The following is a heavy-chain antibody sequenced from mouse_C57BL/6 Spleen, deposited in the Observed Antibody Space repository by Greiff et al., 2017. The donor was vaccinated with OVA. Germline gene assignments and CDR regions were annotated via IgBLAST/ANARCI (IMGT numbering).Heavy chain of an antibody. CDR3: ARESYYGSSYGAY. J-gene: IGHJ3*01. CDR2: IYPGSGST. CDR1: GYTFTSYW. D-gene: IGHD1-1*01. V-gene: IGHV1-55*01. Sequence: QVQLKQPGAELVKPGASVKMSCKASGYTFTSYWITWVKQRPGQGLEWIGDIYPGSGSTNYNEKFKSKATLTVDTSSSTAYMQLSSLTSEDSAVYYCARESYYGSSYGAYWGQGTLDTVSA.